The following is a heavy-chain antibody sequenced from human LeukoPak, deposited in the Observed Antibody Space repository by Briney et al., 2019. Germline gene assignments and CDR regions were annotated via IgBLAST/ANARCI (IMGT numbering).Heavy chain of an antibody. CDR3: AQERAYCVRDCYSFSEH. CDR2: IRSSSSTI. Sequence: GGSLRLSCAASGFTFSSYSINWVRQAPGKGREWVSYIRSSSSTIYYADSVKGRFTISRDNAKNSLYLQMTSLSDEHTAVYYCAQERAYCVRDCYSFSEHWGQGPGVTVPS. D-gene: IGHD2-21*02. CDR1: GFTFSSYS. J-gene: IGHJ4*02. V-gene: IGHV3-48*02.